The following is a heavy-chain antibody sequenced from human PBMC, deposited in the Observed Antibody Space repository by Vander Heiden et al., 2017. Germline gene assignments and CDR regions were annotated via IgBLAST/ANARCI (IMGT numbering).Heavy chain of an antibody. CDR3: ARGTGSYSSNLDY. CDR1: GGSISSYTYY. V-gene: IGHV4-39*01. J-gene: IGHJ4*02. CDR2: IYYSGIT. Sequence: QLQLPESGPGLVKPSETLSLTCTVAGGSISSYTYYWGWCRQPPGKGLEWIGSIYYSGITYYNPSLKSRVTISLDTPKNQFSLNLSSVTDADTAVYYCARGTGSYSSNLDYWGQGTLVTVSS. D-gene: IGHD1-26*01.